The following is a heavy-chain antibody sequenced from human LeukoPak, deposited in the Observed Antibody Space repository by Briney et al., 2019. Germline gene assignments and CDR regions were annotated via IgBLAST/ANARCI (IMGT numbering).Heavy chain of an antibody. CDR2: IYYSGST. V-gene: IGHV4-39*01. Sequence: SETLSLTCTVSGGSISSSSYYWGWLRQPPGKGVEWIGSIYYSGSTSYNASLKSRLTISVDTSKNQFSLNLSSVTAADTADYYCASTGSSSSSSYYFNYWGQGSLVTVSS. CDR1: GGSISSSSYY. J-gene: IGHJ4*02. D-gene: IGHD6-6*01. CDR3: ASTGSSSSSSYYFNY.